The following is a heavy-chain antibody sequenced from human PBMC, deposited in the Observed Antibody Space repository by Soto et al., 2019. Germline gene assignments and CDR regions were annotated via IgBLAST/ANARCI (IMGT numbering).Heavy chain of an antibody. CDR1: GFTFTNYA. J-gene: IGHJ6*03. CDR2: SPGGGGHKRDP. CDR3: TTEIASHWGYIDF. D-gene: IGHD7-27*01. V-gene: IGHV3-23*01. Sequence: PGGSLRLSCAASGFTFTNYAMSWVRLAPGQGLEWVSTSPGGGGHKRDPEYTDSVKGRFTISTDNSKDTLYLQMDSLSAEDTALYYCTTEIASHWGYIDFWGQGTTVTVSS.